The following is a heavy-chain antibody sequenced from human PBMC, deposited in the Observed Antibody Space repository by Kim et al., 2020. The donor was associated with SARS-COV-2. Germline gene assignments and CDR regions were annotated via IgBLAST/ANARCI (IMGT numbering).Heavy chain of an antibody. CDR1: GFTFSNYA. V-gene: IGHV3-23*01. CDR3: ARPRFGDLFGAFDI. D-gene: IGHD3-10*01. CDR2: ISGSGGST. J-gene: IGHJ3*02. Sequence: GGSLRLSCAASGFTFSNYAMSWVRQAPGKGLEWVSAISGSGGSTYYADSVRGRFTISRDSSKNTLSLQMNSLRAEDTAVYYCARPRFGDLFGAFDIWGQGTMVTVSS.